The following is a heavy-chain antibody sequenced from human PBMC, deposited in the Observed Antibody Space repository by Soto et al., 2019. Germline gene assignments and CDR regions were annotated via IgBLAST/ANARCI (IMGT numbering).Heavy chain of an antibody. CDR2: IWYDGSNK. V-gene: IGHV3-33*08. J-gene: IGHJ4*02. CDR3: ARDKGGGIAARPVDY. D-gene: IGHD6-6*01. Sequence: GGSLRLSCAASGFTFSSYGMHWVRQAPGKGLEWVAVIWYDGSNKYYADSVKGRFTISRDNSKNTLYLQMNSLRAEDTAVYYCARDKGGGIAARPVDYWGQGTLVTVSS. CDR1: GFTFSSYG.